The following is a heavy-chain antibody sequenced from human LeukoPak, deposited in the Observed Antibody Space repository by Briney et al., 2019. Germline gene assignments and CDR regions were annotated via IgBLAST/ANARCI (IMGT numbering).Heavy chain of an antibody. CDR1: GGSISSYY. D-gene: IGHD6-13*01. J-gene: IGHJ4*02. CDR3: ARDGTESGIDY. Sequence: SETLSLTCTVSGGSISSYYWRWIRQAPGKGLEWIGYIYYSGSTNYNPSLKSRVTISVDTSKNQFSLRLSSLTAADTAVYYCARDGTESGIDYWGQGTLVTVSS. CDR2: IYYSGST. V-gene: IGHV4-59*01.